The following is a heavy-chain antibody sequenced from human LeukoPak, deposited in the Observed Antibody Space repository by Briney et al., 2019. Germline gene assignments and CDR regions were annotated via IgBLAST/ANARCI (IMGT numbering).Heavy chain of an antibody. V-gene: IGHV3-43D*04. CDR1: GFTFDDYA. J-gene: IGHJ1*01. CDR3: AKDISQRCSGGSCYSEVVLQH. Sequence: PGGSLRLSCAASGFTFDDYAMHWVRQAPGKGLEWVSLISWDGGSTYYADSVKGRFTISRDNSKNSLYLQMNSLRAEDTALYYCAKDISQRCSGGSCYSEVVLQHWGQGTLVTISS. D-gene: IGHD2-15*01. CDR2: ISWDGGST.